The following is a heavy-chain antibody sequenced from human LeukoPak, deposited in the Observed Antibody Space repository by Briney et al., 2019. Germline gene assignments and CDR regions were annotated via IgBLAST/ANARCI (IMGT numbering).Heavy chain of an antibody. J-gene: IGHJ6*03. CDR3: ARGTTALMDV. V-gene: IGHV3-21*01. D-gene: IGHD2-21*02. CDR2: ISSGTSFI. CDR1: GFTFSNYA. Sequence: GGSLRLSCTDSGFTFSNYAIIWVRQAPGKGLEWVSSISSGTSFIYYADSVKGRFTISRDNAKNSLYLQMNSLRAEDTAVYYCARGTTALMDVWGKGTTVTVSS.